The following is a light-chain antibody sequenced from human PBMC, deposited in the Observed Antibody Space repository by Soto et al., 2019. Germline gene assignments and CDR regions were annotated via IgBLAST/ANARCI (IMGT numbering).Light chain of an antibody. CDR3: QQLQRTPFT. CDR2: GAS. V-gene: IGKV1-9*01. Sequence: PLTQSPSSLSASVGDRVTITCRASQDISRYLAWYQQRAGKAPKLLIYGASTLQSGVPSRFSGSGSGTEFTLTIRSLQPEDFATYHCQQLQRTPFTFGPGTTVDV. J-gene: IGKJ3*01. CDR1: QDISRY.